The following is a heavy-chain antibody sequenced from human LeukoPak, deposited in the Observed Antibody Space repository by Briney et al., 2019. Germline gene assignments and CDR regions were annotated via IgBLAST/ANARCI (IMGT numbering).Heavy chain of an antibody. V-gene: IGHV3-9*01. Sequence: GRSLRLSCAASGFTFDDYAMHWVRQAPGKGLEWVSGISWNSGSIGYADSVKGRFTISRDNAKNSLYLQMNSLRAGDTALYYCAKGITPDYWGQGTLVTVSS. CDR2: ISWNSGSI. J-gene: IGHJ4*02. CDR3: AKGITPDY. CDR1: GFTFDDYA. D-gene: IGHD3-16*01.